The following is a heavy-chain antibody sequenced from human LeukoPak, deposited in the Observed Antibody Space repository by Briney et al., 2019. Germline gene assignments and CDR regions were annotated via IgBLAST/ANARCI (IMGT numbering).Heavy chain of an antibody. J-gene: IGHJ4*02. CDR1: GGSISSYY. V-gene: IGHV4-59*01. Sequence: SETLSLTCTVSGGSISSYYWSWIRQPPGKGLEWIGYIYYSGSTNYNPSLKSRVTISVDTSKNQFSLKLSSVTAADTAVYYCARGPGELRRREPFDYWGQGTLVTVSS. CDR3: ARGPGELRRREPFDY. CDR2: IYYSGST. D-gene: IGHD1-7*01.